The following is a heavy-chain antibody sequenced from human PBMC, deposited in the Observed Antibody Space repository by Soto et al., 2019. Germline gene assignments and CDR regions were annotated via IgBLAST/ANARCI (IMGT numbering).Heavy chain of an antibody. V-gene: IGHV1-18*01. Sequence: QVQLVQSGAEVKKPGASVKVSCTGSGYTFSIYGINWVRQPPGQGLEWMGWISPYNGNTKYAQSLQGRVTMTTDTSTSTAYMELRSLRSDDTAVYYCARDLDGSGSYYTDYWGQGTLVAVSS. CDR3: ARDLDGSGSYYTDY. D-gene: IGHD3-10*01. CDR2: ISPYNGNT. J-gene: IGHJ4*02. CDR1: GYTFSIYG.